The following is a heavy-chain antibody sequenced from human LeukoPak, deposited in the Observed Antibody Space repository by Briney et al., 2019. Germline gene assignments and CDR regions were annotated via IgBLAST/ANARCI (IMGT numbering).Heavy chain of an antibody. Sequence: GGSLRLSCAASGFTVSTNYMSWVRQAPGMGLEWVSIIYSGDSTSYTDSVKGRFTISRDSSKNTLYLQMNSLRAEDTAVYFCAREAYYHDSSGYYYPDYWGQGTLVTVSS. CDR2: IYSGDST. CDR1: GFTVSTNY. J-gene: IGHJ4*02. D-gene: IGHD3-22*01. CDR3: AREAYYHDSSGYYYPDY. V-gene: IGHV3-66*02.